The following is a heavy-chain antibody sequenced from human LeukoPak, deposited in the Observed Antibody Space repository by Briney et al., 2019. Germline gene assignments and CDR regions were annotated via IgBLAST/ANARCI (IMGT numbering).Heavy chain of an antibody. CDR1: GYTFTSYY. V-gene: IGHV1-8*01. CDR3: ERAYTAVILDY. Sequence: ASVKVSCKASGYTFTSYYINWVRQATGQGLEWMGWMNPYSGNTGYAQKFQGRVTMTRNNSISTAYMELSSLRSEDTAVYYCERAYTAVILDYWGQGTLVTVSS. D-gene: IGHD5-18*01. CDR2: MNPYSGNT. J-gene: IGHJ4*02.